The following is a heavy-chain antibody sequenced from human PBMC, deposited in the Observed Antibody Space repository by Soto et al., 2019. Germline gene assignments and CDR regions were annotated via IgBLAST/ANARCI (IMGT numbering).Heavy chain of an antibody. CDR3: AKDRYSGTYPTDFDY. Sequence: GSLRLSCAGSGFTFSSYGIHWVRQAPGKGLEWVALISYDGGNEKYTESVKDRFTISRDDSHNVAYLQMSSLRTEDTAMYYCAKDRYSGTYPTDFDYWGQGSPVTVSS. J-gene: IGHJ4*02. CDR2: ISYDGGNE. CDR1: GFTFSSYG. D-gene: IGHD1-26*01. V-gene: IGHV3-30*18.